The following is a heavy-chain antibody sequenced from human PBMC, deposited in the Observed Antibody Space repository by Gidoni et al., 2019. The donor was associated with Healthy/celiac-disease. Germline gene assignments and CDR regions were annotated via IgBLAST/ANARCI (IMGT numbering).Heavy chain of an antibody. J-gene: IGHJ4*02. CDR3: ARARGYSYGFDY. Sequence: QVQLVESGGGVVQPGRSLRLTCAASGLTFSSYAMHWVRQAPGKGLEWVAVISYDGSNKSYADSVKGRFTISRDNSKNTLYLQMNSLRAEDTAVYYCARARGYSYGFDYWGQGTLVTVSS. CDR2: ISYDGSNK. D-gene: IGHD5-18*01. V-gene: IGHV3-30-3*01. CDR1: GLTFSSYA.